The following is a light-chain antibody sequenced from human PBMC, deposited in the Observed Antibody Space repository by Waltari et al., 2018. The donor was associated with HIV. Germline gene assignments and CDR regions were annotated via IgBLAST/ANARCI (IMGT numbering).Light chain of an antibody. J-gene: IGLJ1*01. CDR3: CSYAGSNTFYV. V-gene: IGLV2-11*01. Sequence: QSALTQPRSVSGSPGQTVTISCRGTSLDIGGYNYVSWYQQHPAEAPRLMIYDVNKRPSGVPDRFSGSKSGNTASLTISGLQAEDEADYYCCSYAGSNTFYVFGTGTEVTVL. CDR2: DVN. CDR1: SLDIGGYNY.